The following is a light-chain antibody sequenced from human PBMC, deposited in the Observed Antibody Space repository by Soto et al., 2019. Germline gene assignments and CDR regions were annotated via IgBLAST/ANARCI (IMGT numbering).Light chain of an antibody. V-gene: IGKV3-20*01. CDR1: QSVSSSY. CDR2: GAS. CDR3: QLYCSSPLYT. J-gene: IGKJ2*01. Sequence: EIVLTQSPGTLSLSPGERATLSCRASQSVSSSYLAWYQQKPGQAPRLLMYGASSRASGIPDRFTGSGSGTDFTLTISRLEPEDFAVFYCQLYCSSPLYTFGQGTRLEVK.